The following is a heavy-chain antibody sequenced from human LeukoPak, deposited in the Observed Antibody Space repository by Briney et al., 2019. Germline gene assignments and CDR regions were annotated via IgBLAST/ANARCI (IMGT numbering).Heavy chain of an antibody. CDR3: ARDREVWLRPRRRYYFHY. Sequence: ASVKVSCKASGYTFTSYGISWVRQAPGQGLEWMGWISAYNGNTNYAQKLQGRVTMTTDTSTSTAYMELRSLRSDDTAVYYCARDREVWLRPRRRYYFHYWGQGTLVTVSS. J-gene: IGHJ4*02. CDR1: GYTFTSYG. D-gene: IGHD5-12*01. CDR2: ISAYNGNT. V-gene: IGHV1-18*01.